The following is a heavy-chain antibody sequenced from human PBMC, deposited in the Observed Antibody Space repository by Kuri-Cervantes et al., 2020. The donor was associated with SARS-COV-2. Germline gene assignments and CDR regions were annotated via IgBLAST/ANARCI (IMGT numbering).Heavy chain of an antibody. CDR1: GFTFSSYA. CDR2: ISYDGSNK. CDR3: AVQPRYYYYYMDV. D-gene: IGHD5-18*01. V-gene: IGHV3-30*03. J-gene: IGHJ6*03. Sequence: GESLKISCAASGFTFSSYAMSWVRQAPGKGLEWVAVISYDGSNKYYADSVKGRFTISRDNSKNTLYLQMNSLRAEDTAVYYCAVQPRYYYYYMDVWGKGTTVTVSS.